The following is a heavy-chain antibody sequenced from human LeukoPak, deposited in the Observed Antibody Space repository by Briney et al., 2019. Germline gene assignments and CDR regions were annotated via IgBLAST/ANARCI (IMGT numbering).Heavy chain of an antibody. CDR1: GFTFSSYG. CDR2: ISGSGGST. Sequence: PGGSLRLSCAASGFTFSSYGMSWVRQAPGKGLEWVSAISGSGGSTYYADSVKGRFTISRDNAKNSLYLQMNSLRAEDTAVYYCARDLIGANHYFDYWGQGTLVTVSS. CDR3: ARDLIGANHYFDY. D-gene: IGHD4/OR15-4a*01. V-gene: IGHV3-23*01. J-gene: IGHJ4*02.